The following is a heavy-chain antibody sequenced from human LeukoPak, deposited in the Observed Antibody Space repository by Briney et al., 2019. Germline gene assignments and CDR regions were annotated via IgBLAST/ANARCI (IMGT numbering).Heavy chain of an antibody. CDR2: ISGGGGDT. Sequence: GGSLRLSCAASGFTFSSDAMIWVRQAPGKGLEWVSNISGGGGDTYYGDSVKGRFTISRDNSKTTLYLQMNSLRAEDTAVYYCAKDLGGSYYEGVDYWGQGTLVTVSS. J-gene: IGHJ4*02. CDR1: GFTFSSDA. CDR3: AKDLGGSYYEGVDY. V-gene: IGHV3-23*01. D-gene: IGHD1-26*01.